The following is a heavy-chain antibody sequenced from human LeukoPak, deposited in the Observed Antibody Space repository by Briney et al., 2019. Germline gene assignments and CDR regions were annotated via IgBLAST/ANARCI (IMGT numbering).Heavy chain of an antibody. CDR2: ISGSGGST. CDR1: RFSFSDYD. Sequence: PGGSLRLSCRASRFSFSDYDMHWVRQAPGKGLEWVSAISGSGGSTYYADSVKGRFTISRDNSKNTLYLQMNSLRAEDTAVYYCAKGFYSSSWVPLLNGMDVWGQGTTVTVSS. V-gene: IGHV3-23*01. CDR3: AKGFYSSSWVPLLNGMDV. D-gene: IGHD6-13*01. J-gene: IGHJ6*02.